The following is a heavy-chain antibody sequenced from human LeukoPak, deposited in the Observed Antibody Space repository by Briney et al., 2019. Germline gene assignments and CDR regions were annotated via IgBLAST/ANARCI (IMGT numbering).Heavy chain of an antibody. CDR2: IDTAGDT. CDR3: ARVTPDSSSWYDC. CDR1: GFIFSSYD. Sequence: GGSLRLSCAASGFIFSSYDMHWVRQATGKGLEWVSAIDTAGDTYYSDSVKGRFTISRENAKNSFFLQMNSLRAGDTAVYYCARVTPDSSSWYDCWGQGTLVTVSS. D-gene: IGHD6-13*01. V-gene: IGHV3-13*01. J-gene: IGHJ4*02.